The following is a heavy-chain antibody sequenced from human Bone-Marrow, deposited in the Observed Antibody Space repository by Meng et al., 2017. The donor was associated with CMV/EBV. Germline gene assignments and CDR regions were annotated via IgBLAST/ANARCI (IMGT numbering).Heavy chain of an antibody. Sequence: ASVKVSCKASGFTFTNYHVQWLRQAPGQGLEWMGWISAYNGNTNYAQKLQGRVTMTTDTSTSTAYMELRSLRSDDTAVYYCATTDSYGYWFDPWGQGTLVTVSS. CDR3: ATTDSYGYWFDP. J-gene: IGHJ5*02. CDR1: GFTFTNYH. V-gene: IGHV1-18*04. CDR2: ISAYNGNT. D-gene: IGHD5-18*01.